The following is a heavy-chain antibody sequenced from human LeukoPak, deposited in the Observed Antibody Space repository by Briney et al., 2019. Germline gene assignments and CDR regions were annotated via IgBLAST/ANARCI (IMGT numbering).Heavy chain of an antibody. CDR3: ARKGNWNDFDY. J-gene: IGHJ4*02. Sequence: AASVKVSCKPSGYTFTSYGFTWGRQAPGQGLEWMGWINSYNGNTQYAPKFKGRVTTTIDTSTSTAYMELRSLGSDDTAVYYCARKGNWNDFDYWGQGTLVIVSS. CDR2: INSYNGNT. D-gene: IGHD1-20*01. CDR1: GYTFTSYG. V-gene: IGHV1-18*01.